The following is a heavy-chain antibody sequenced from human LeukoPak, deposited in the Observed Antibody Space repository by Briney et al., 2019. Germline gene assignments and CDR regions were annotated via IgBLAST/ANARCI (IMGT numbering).Heavy chain of an antibody. V-gene: IGHV1-2*02. J-gene: IGHJ4*02. Sequence: ASVKVSCKASGYTFTGYYMHWVRQAPGQGLEWRGWINPNSGGTNYAQKFKGRVTMTRDTYISTAYMELRSLRSDDTAVYYCARDGLPSQSGALTMVPFDYWGQGTLVTVSS. D-gene: IGHD3-10*01. CDR2: INPNSGGT. CDR1: GYTFTGYY. CDR3: ARDGLPSQSGALTMVPFDY.